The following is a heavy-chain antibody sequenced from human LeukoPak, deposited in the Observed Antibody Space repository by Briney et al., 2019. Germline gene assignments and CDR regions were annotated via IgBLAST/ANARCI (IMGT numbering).Heavy chain of an antibody. CDR1: GFKFSSYS. Sequence: PGGSLRLSCAASGFKFSSYSMNWVRQDPGKGLEWVSSISSSSSYIYYADSVKGRFTISRDNAKNSLYLQMNSLRAEDTAVYYCARDSVGARFNDYWGQGTLVTVSS. J-gene: IGHJ4*02. D-gene: IGHD1-26*01. V-gene: IGHV3-21*01. CDR2: ISSSSSYI. CDR3: ARDSVGARFNDY.